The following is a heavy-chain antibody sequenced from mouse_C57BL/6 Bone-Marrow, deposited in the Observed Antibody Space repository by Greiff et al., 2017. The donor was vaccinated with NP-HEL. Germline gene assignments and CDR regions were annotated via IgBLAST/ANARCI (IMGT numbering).Heavy chain of an antibody. CDR2: ISSGGSYT. V-gene: IGHV5-6*01. CDR3: ARPPFYGSSPFAY. D-gene: IGHD1-1*01. J-gene: IGHJ3*01. CDR1: GFTFSSYG. Sequence: EVQGVESGGDLVKPGGSLKLSCAASGFTFSSYGMSWVRQTPDKRLEWVATISSGGSYTYYPDSVKGRFTISRDNAKNTLYLQMSSLKSEDTAMYYCARPPFYGSSPFAYWGQGTLVTVSA.